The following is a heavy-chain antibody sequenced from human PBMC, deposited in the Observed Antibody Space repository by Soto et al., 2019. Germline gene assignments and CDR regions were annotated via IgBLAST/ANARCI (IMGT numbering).Heavy chain of an antibody. D-gene: IGHD6-13*01. Sequence: GGSLRLSCAASGFTFSSYGMHCVRQAPGKGLEWVAVISYDGSNKYYADSVKGRFTISRDNSKNTLYLQMNSLRAEDTAVYYCAKEFSSSWYYFDYWGQGTLVTVSS. CDR1: GFTFSSYG. J-gene: IGHJ4*02. CDR3: AKEFSSSWYYFDY. CDR2: ISYDGSNK. V-gene: IGHV3-30*18.